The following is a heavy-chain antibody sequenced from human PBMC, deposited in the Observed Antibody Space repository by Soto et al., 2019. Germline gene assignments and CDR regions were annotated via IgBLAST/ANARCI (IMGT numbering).Heavy chain of an antibody. CDR3: ATPACAATWCSPSHNLDH. CDR1: GGTFVRHV. J-gene: IGHJ4*02. CDR2: INPLSGIS. V-gene: IGHV1-69*09. D-gene: IGHD2-2*01. Sequence: QVQLVQSGAEVKKPESSVKVSCKTSGGTFVRHVISWVRQAPGQGPEWMGKINPLSGISNYAQKFQDRVTLTADTDSSTAYMELSSLRSADTAVYYCATPACAATWCSPSHNLDHWGQGTLVSVSS.